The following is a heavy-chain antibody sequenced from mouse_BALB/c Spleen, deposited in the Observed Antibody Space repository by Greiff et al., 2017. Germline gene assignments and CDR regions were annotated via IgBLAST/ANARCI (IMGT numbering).Heavy chain of an antibody. CDR3: ARNLGDYDVGFAY. D-gene: IGHD2-4*01. Sequence: QVQLQQSGPGLVAPSQSLSITCTVSGFSLTGYGVNWVRQPPGKGLEWLGMIWGDGSTDYNSALKSRLSISKDNSKSQVFLKMNSLQTDDTAMYDCARNLGDYDVGFAYWGQGTLVTVSA. CDR1: GFSLTGYG. V-gene: IGHV2-6-7*01. J-gene: IGHJ3*01. CDR2: IWGDGST.